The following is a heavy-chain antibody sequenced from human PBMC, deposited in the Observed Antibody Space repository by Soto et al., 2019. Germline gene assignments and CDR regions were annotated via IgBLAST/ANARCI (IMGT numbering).Heavy chain of an antibody. CDR3: EREISGVDY. Sequence: GGSLRLSCAASGFTFNTFWMSWVRQAPGKGLEWVANIKQDGSEKYYVDSVKGRFTISRDNAKNSLYLQMNSLRAEDTALYYCEREISGVDYWGQGTLVTVSS. V-gene: IGHV3-7*03. CDR2: IKQDGSEK. CDR1: GFTFNTFW. J-gene: IGHJ4*02.